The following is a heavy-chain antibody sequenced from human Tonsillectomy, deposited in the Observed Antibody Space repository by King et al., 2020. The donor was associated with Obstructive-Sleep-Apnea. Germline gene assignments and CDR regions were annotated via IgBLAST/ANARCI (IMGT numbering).Heavy chain of an antibody. CDR2: IWYDGSNK. CDR1: GFTFSSYG. CDR3: ARDNYGSGSYAY. J-gene: IGHJ4*02. Sequence: VQLVESGGGVVQPGRSLRLSCAASGFTFSSYGMHWVRQAPGKGLEWVAGIWYDGSNKYYADSVKGRFTISRDNSKNTLYLQMNSLRAEDTAVYYCARDNYGSGSYAYWGQGTLVTVSS. V-gene: IGHV3-33*01. D-gene: IGHD3-10*01.